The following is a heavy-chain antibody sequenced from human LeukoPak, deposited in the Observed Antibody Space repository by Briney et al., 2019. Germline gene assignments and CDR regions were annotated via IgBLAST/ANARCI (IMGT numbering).Heavy chain of an antibody. CDR2: IIPILGIA. J-gene: IGHJ5*02. CDR1: GGTFSSYT. Sequence: SVKASCKASGGTFSSYTISWVRQAPGQGLEWMGRIIPILGIANYAQKFQGRVTITADKSTSTAYMELSSLRSEDTAVYYCARDECSGGSCYSGLWFDPWGQGTLVTVSS. CDR3: ARDECSGGSCYSGLWFDP. V-gene: IGHV1-69*04. D-gene: IGHD2-15*01.